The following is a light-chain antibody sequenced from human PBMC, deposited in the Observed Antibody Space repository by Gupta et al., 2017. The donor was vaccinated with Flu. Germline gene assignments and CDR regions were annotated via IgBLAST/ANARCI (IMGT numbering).Light chain of an antibody. Sequence: PGERATLSCRASQSVSSNLAWYQQKPGQAPRLLIYGASTRATGIPARFSGSGSGTEFTLTISSLQSEDFAVYYCQQYNNWRTFGGGTKVEI. CDR3: QQYNNWRT. CDR1: QSVSSN. V-gene: IGKV3-15*01. J-gene: IGKJ4*01. CDR2: GAS.